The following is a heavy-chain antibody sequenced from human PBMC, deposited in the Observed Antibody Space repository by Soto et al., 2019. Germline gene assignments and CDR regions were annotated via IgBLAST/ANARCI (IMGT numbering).Heavy chain of an antibody. D-gene: IGHD3-22*01. CDR3: AMQYYYDSSGYTPPANVYYYGREV. J-gene: IGHJ6*02. CDR1: SGSFSGYY. CDR2: INHSGST. Sequence: NPSDTLSLTCAVYSGSFSGYYWSWIRQPPGKGLEWIGEINHSGSTNYNPSLKSRVTISVDTSKNQFSLKMSSVTAADTAVYYCAMQYYYDSSGYTPPANVYYYGREVWVQGTTVTVSS. V-gene: IGHV4-34*01.